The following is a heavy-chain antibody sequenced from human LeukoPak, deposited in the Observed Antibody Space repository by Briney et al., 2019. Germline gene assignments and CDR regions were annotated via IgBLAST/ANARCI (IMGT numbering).Heavy chain of an antibody. V-gene: IGHV3-53*01. Sequence: GGSLRLSCAASGFTVSSNYMSWVRQAPGKGLEWVSVIYSGGSTYYADSVKGRFTISRDSSKNTLYLQMNSLRAEDTAVYYCARGSSGQGVYYFDYWGQGTLVTVSS. D-gene: IGHD6-19*01. CDR1: GFTVSSNY. CDR2: IYSGGST. CDR3: ARGSSGQGVYYFDY. J-gene: IGHJ4*02.